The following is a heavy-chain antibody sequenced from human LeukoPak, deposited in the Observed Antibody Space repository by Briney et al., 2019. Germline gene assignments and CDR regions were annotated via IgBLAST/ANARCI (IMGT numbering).Heavy chain of an antibody. D-gene: IGHD7-27*01. V-gene: IGHV4-34*01. CDR3: ARDRSNWGSD. Sequence: PSETLSLTCAVYGGSFSGYYWSWIRQPPGKGLEWIGEINHSGSTNYNPSLKSRVTISVDTSKNQFSLKLSSVTAADTAVYYCARDRSNWGSDWGQGTLVTVSS. CDR2: INHSGST. CDR1: GGSFSGYY. J-gene: IGHJ4*02.